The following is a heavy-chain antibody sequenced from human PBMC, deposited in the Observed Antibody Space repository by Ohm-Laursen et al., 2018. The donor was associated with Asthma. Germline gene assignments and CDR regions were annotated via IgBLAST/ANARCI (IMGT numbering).Heavy chain of an antibody. J-gene: IGHJ4*02. D-gene: IGHD4-23*01. CDR2: INSVFGTT. V-gene: IGHV1-69*01. CDR3: ATARHDYGGNSRVFDY. CDR1: GGTFNTYV. Sequence: SSVKVSCKSLGGTFNTYVIGWVRQAPGQGLEWMGGINSVFGTTTYPQKFQDRVTITADDSTSTVYMELSSLRSEDTAVYYCATARHDYGGNSRVFDYWGQGTLVTVSS.